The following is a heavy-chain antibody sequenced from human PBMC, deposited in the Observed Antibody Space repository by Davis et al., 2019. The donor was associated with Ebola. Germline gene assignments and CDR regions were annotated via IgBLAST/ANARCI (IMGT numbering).Heavy chain of an antibody. V-gene: IGHV3-53*05. CDR2: IYSGGST. CDR1: GFTVSSNY. CDR3: AKEYGVNDYVWGSYRYHFGMDV. D-gene: IGHD3-16*02. Sequence: PGGSLRLSCAASGFTVSSNYMSWVRQAPGKGLEWVSVIYSGGSTYYADSVKGRFTISRDNSKNTLYLQMNSLRAEDTAVYYCAKEYGVNDYVWGSYRYHFGMDVWGQGTTVTVSS. J-gene: IGHJ6*02.